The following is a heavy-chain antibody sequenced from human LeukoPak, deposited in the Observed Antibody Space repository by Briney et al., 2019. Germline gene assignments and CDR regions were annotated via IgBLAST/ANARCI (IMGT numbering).Heavy chain of an antibody. D-gene: IGHD3-9*01. CDR1: GYTFTGYY. V-gene: IGHV1-2*02. Sequence: GASVKVSCKASGYTFTGYYMHWVRQAPGQGLEWMGWINPNSGGTNYAQKFQGRVTMTTDTSTSTAYMELRSLRSDDTAVYYCARSKLRYFDWLPFDYWGQGTLVTVSS. CDR2: INPNSGGT. CDR3: ARSKLRYFDWLPFDY. J-gene: IGHJ4*02.